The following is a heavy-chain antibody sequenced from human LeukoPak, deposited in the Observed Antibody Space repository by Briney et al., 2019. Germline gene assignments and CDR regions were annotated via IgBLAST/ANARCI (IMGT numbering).Heavy chain of an antibody. CDR3: ATDGITIFGVVIPLDY. Sequence: ASVKVSCKVSGYTLTELSMHWVRQAPGKGLEWMGGFDPEDGETIYAQKFQGRVTMTEDTSTDTAYMELSSLRSEDTAVYYCATDGITIFGVVIPLDYWGQGTLVTVSS. V-gene: IGHV1-24*01. J-gene: IGHJ4*02. CDR2: FDPEDGET. CDR1: GYTLTELS. D-gene: IGHD3-3*01.